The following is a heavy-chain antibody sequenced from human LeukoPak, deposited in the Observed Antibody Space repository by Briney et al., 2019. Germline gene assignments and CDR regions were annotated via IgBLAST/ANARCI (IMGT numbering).Heavy chain of an antibody. D-gene: IGHD4-17*01. V-gene: IGHV3-7*01. CDR3: ARDKSYGDSSDY. CDR1: GFTFSNYW. J-gene: IGHJ4*02. Sequence: GGSLRLSCAASGFTFSNYWMSWVRQAPGKGLEWVANIKQDGSEKYYVDSVKGRFTISRDNAKNSLDLQMNSLRAEDTAVHYCARDKSYGDSSDYWGQGTPVTVSS. CDR2: IKQDGSEK.